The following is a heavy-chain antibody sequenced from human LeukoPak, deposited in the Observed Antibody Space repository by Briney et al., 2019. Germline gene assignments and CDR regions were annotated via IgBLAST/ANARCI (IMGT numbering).Heavy chain of an antibody. J-gene: IGHJ4*02. CDR1: GGSISSYY. D-gene: IGHD3-22*01. Sequence: SETLSLTCTVSGGSISSYYWSWIRQPAGKGLEWIGRIYTSGSTNYNPSLKSRVTMSVDTSKNQFSLKLSSVTAADTAVYYCARGGDYYDSSGSLDYWGQGTLATVSS. V-gene: IGHV4-4*07. CDR3: ARGGDYYDSSGSLDY. CDR2: IYTSGST.